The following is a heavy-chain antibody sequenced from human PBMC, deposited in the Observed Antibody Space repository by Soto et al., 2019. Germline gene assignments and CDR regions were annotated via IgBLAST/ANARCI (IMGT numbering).Heavy chain of an antibody. CDR2: IIPIFGTA. CDR3: AREGGSYRPVGMDV. V-gene: IGHV1-69*05. D-gene: IGHD1-26*01. Sequence: SVKVSCKASGGTFSSYAISWVRQAPGQGLEWMGGIIPIFGTANYAQKFQGRVTMTRDTSTSTVYMELSSLRSEDTAVYYCAREGGSYRPVGMDVWGQGTTVTVSS. CDR1: GGTFSSYA. J-gene: IGHJ6*02.